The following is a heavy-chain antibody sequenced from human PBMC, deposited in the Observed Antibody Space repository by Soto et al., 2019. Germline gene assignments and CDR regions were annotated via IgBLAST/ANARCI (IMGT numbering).Heavy chain of an antibody. Sequence: QLQLQESGSGLVKPSQTLSLTCAVSGDSISSGGYSWNWIRQPPGKGLEWIGYIYHSGGTDYNPSLQRRVXXXVXXSTNQFSLKLSSVTAADTAVYYCARDSRSGYYLDYWGQGTLVTVSS. CDR2: IYHSGGT. CDR1: GDSISSGGYS. V-gene: IGHV4-30-2*01. CDR3: ARDSRSGYYLDY. J-gene: IGHJ4*02. D-gene: IGHD3-22*01.